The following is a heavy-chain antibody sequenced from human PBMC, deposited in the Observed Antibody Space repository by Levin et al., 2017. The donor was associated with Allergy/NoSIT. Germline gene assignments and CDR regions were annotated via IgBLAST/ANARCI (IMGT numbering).Heavy chain of an antibody. V-gene: IGHV3-30*04. CDR1: GFTFSSYA. J-gene: IGHJ3*02. Sequence: QAGGSLRLSCAASGFTFSSYAMHWVRQAPGKGLEWVAVISYDGSNKYYADSVKGRFTISRDNSKNTLYLQMNSLRAEDTAVYYCARDRYSSGWYSSSAFDIWGQGTMVTVSS. D-gene: IGHD6-19*01. CDR3: ARDRYSSGWYSSSAFDI. CDR2: ISYDGSNK.